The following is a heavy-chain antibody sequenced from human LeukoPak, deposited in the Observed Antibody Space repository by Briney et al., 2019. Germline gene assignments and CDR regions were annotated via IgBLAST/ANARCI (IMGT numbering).Heavy chain of an antibody. CDR3: ARAGPFYYYMDV. J-gene: IGHJ6*03. CDR1: DGSISSSSYY. Sequence: KTSETPSLTCTVSDGSISSSSYYWGWIRQPPGKGLEWIGSIYYSGSTYYNPSLKSRVTISVDTSKNQFSLKLSSVTAADTAVYYCARAGPFYYYMDVWGKGTKVTVSS. V-gene: IGHV4-39*01. CDR2: IYYSGST.